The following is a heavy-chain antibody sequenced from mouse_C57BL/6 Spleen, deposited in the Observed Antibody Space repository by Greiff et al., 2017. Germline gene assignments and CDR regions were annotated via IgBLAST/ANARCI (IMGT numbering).Heavy chain of an antibody. CDR2: ISSGGSYT. CDR1: GFTFSSYG. CDR3: ARIYYYGSKYFDV. J-gene: IGHJ1*03. D-gene: IGHD1-1*01. Sequence: EVNVVESGGDLVKPGGSLKLSCAASGFTFSSYGMSWVRQTPDKRLEWVATISSGGSYTYYPDSVKGRFTISRDNAKNTLYLQMSSLKSEDTAMYYCARIYYYGSKYFDVWGTGTTVTVSS. V-gene: IGHV5-6*01.